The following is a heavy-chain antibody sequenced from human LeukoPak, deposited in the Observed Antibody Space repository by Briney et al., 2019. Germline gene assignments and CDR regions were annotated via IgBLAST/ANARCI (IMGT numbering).Heavy chain of an antibody. CDR1: NGSISSSSYY. CDR3: ARDKGGLGRGYYYMDV. J-gene: IGHJ6*03. D-gene: IGHD3/OR15-3a*01. V-gene: IGHV4-39*07. CDR2: IYYSGTT. Sequence: SETLSLTCTVSNGSISSSSYYWGWIRQPPGKGLEWIGSIYYSGTTYYNPSLKSRVTISLDTSKNQFSLKLSSVTAADTAVYYCARDKGGLGRGYYYMDVWGKGTTVTVSS.